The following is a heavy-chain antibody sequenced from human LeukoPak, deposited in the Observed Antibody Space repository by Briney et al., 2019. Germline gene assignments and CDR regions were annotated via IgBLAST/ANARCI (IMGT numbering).Heavy chain of an antibody. Sequence: ASVKVSCKASGYTFTGYYMHWVRQAPGQGLEWMGWINPNSGGTNYAQKFQGRVTMTRDTSISTAYMELSRLRSDDTAVYYCARVIKSPGYSSSWYSYWGQGTLVTVSS. CDR3: ARVIKSPGYSSSWYSY. CDR2: INPNSGGT. V-gene: IGHV1-2*02. CDR1: GYTFTGYY. J-gene: IGHJ4*02. D-gene: IGHD6-13*01.